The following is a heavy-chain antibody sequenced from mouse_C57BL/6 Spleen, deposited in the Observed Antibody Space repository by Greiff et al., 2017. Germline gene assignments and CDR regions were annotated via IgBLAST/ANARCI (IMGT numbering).Heavy chain of an antibody. CDR1: GYAFTNYL. CDR3: ARKDGSSWFAY. J-gene: IGHJ3*01. Sequence: VMLVESGAELVRPGTSVKVSCKASGYAFTNYLIEWVKQRPGQGLEWIGVINPGSGGTNYNEKFKGKATLTADKSSSTAYMQLSSLTSEDSAVYFCARKDGSSWFAYWGQGTLVTVSA. D-gene: IGHD2-3*01. CDR2: INPGSGGT. V-gene: IGHV1-54*01.